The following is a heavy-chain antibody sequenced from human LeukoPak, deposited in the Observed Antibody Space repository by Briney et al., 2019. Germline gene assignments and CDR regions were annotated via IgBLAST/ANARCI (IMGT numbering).Heavy chain of an antibody. CDR1: GFAFSSYA. CDR2: ISGSGGST. V-gene: IGHV3-23*01. CDR3: AKAPAPPLGYCSSTSCYYRLENQYFQH. Sequence: GGSLRLSCAASGFAFSSYAMSWVRQAPGKGLEWVSAISGSGGSTYYADSVKGRFTISRDNSKNTLYLQMNSLRAEDAAVYYCAKAPAPPLGYCSSTSCYYRLENQYFQHWGQGTLVTVSS. J-gene: IGHJ1*01. D-gene: IGHD2-2*01.